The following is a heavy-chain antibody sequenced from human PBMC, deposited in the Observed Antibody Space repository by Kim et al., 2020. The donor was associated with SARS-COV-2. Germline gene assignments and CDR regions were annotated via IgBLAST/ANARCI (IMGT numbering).Heavy chain of an antibody. D-gene: IGHD5-12*01. CDR2: IYYSGST. Sequence: SETLSLTCTVSGGSISSYYWSWIRQPPGKGLEWIGYIYYSGSTNYNPSLKRRVTISVDTSKNQFSLKLSSVTAAATAVYYCARDPRRWLQFTNYWYFDL. J-gene: IGHJ2*01. V-gene: IGHV4-59*01. CDR1: GGSISSYY. CDR3: ARDPRRWLQFTNYWYFDL.